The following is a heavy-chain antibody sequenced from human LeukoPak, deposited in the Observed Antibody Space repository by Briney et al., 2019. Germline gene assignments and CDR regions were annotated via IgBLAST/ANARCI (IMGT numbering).Heavy chain of an antibody. Sequence: SETLSLTCAVYGGSFSGYYWSWIRQPPGKGLEWIGEINHCGSTNYNPSLKSRVTISVDTSKNQFSLKLSSVTAADTAVYYCARGRGSYVDYWGQGTLVTVSS. CDR2: INHCGST. CDR1: GGSFSGYY. CDR3: ARGRGSYVDY. J-gene: IGHJ4*02. V-gene: IGHV4-34*01. D-gene: IGHD1-26*01.